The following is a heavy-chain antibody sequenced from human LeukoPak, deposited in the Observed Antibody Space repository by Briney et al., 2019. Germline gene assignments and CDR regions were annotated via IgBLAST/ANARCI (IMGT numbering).Heavy chain of an antibody. D-gene: IGHD1-26*01. J-gene: IGHJ4*02. CDR2: ISHSGST. V-gene: IGHV4-34*01. Sequence: SETLSLTCAVYVGPFGAHYWSWVRQSPGKGLEWIGEISHSGSTNYNPSLKSRVSISVDTSKNQFSLKMNSVTAADTAVYYCVREASGSPDYFDSWGQGTLVTVSS. CDR3: VREASGSPDYFDS. CDR1: VGPFGAHY.